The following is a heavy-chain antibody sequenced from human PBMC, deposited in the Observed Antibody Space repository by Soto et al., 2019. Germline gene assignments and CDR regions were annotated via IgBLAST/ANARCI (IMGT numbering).Heavy chain of an antibody. CDR1: GGSISSYY. CDR3: ARVRFLEWSPRHLWFGELLAPPDYYGMDV. J-gene: IGHJ6*02. CDR2: IYYSGST. Sequence: KSSETLSLTCTVSGGSISSYYWSWIRQPPGKGLEWIGYIYYSGSTNYNPSLKSRVTISVDTSKNQFSLKLSSVTAADTAVYYCARVRFLEWSPRHLWFGELLAPPDYYGMDVWGQGTTVTVSS. D-gene: IGHD3-10*01. V-gene: IGHV4-59*01.